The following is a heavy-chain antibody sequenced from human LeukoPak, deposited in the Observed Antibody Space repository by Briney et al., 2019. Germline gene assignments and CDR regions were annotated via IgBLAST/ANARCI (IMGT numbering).Heavy chain of an antibody. CDR2: IYYSGST. Sequence: SETLSLTCTVSGGSISGGSISSSSYYWGWIRQPPGKGLEWIGSIYYSGSTYYNPSLKSRVTISVDTSKNQFSLKLSSVTAADTAVYYCATYIAAGGSLDYWGQGTLVTVSS. V-gene: IGHV4-39*01. CDR3: ATYIAAGGSLDY. J-gene: IGHJ4*02. D-gene: IGHD6-13*01. CDR1: GGSISSSSYY.